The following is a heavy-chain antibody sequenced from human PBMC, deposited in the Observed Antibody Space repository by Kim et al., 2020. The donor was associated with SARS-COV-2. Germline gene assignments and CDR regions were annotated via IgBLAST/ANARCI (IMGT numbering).Heavy chain of an antibody. Sequence: GGSLRLSCVASGFRFGDYAMHWVRRAPGKGLEWVSGINWNSYTTAYAASVKGRFTISRDDAKKSLYLQINSLRPEDTALYYCAKDTGRPLEYWDIDYWG. CDR2: INWNSYTT. CDR3: AKDTGRPLEYWDIDY. V-gene: IGHV3-9*01. J-gene: IGHJ4*01. D-gene: IGHD3-3*01. CDR1: GFRFGDYA.